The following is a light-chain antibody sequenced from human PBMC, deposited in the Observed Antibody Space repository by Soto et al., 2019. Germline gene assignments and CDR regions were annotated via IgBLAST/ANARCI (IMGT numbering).Light chain of an antibody. CDR1: QGISSY. CDR3: HQYYSYPRT. Sequence: AIRMTQSPSSFSESTGDRVTITCRASQGISSYLAWYQQKPGKAPKLLIYAASTLQSGVPSRFSGSGSGTDFTLTISCLQSEDFATYYCHQYYSYPRTFGQGTKVEIK. J-gene: IGKJ1*01. CDR2: AAS. V-gene: IGKV1-8*01.